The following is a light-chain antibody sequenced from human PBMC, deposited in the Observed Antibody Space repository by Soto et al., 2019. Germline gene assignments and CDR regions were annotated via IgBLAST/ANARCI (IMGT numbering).Light chain of an antibody. CDR1: NIGSES. Sequence: SYELTQPPSVSVAPGQTARINCGGNNIGSESVHWYQQKPGQAPVVVVYDDSDRPSGIPERFSGSNSGNTATLTISRVEGGDEADYYCQVWHSSGDHSVFGGGTKLTV. CDR2: DDS. J-gene: IGLJ3*02. CDR3: QVWHSSGDHSV. V-gene: IGLV3-21*02.